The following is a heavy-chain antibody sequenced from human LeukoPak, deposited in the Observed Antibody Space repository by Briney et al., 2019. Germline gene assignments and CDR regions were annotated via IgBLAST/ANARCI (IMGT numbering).Heavy chain of an antibody. J-gene: IGHJ4*02. CDR1: GGSFSGYY. CDR2: INHSGST. Sequence: SETLSLTCAVYGGSFSGYYWSWIRQPPGKGLEWIGEINHSGSTNYNPSLKSRVTISVDTSKNQFSLKLSSVPAADTAVYYCARGNTPDYYGSGSYYSYFDYWGQGTLVTVSS. D-gene: IGHD3-10*01. V-gene: IGHV4-34*01. CDR3: ARGNTPDYYGSGSYYSYFDY.